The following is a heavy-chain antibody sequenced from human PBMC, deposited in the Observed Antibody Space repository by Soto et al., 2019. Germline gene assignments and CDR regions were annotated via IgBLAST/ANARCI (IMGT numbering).Heavy chain of an antibody. CDR1: GFTFSSYW. V-gene: IGHV3-7*01. J-gene: IGHJ6*02. D-gene: IGHD3-3*01. CDR2: IRQDESEK. CDR3: ARDIQGYYDFWSGYPDYYYYGMDV. Sequence: GGSLRLSCAASGFTFSSYWMSWVRQAPGKGLEWVANIRQDESEKYYVDSVKGRFTISRDNAKNSRYLQMNSLRTEDTAVYYCARDIQGYYDFWSGYPDYYYYGMDVWGQGPTVTVSS.